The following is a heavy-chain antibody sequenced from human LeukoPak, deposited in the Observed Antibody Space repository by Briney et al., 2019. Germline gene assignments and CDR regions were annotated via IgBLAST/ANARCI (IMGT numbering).Heavy chain of an antibody. J-gene: IGHJ4*02. CDR3: ARDILATSIAAPYY. Sequence: SETLSLTCTVSGGSISSSSYFWGWIRQPPGKGLEWIGSIYYSGSTYYNPSLKSRVTISVDTSKNQFSLRLSSVNAADTAVYYCARDILATSIAAPYYWGQGTLVTVSS. CDR2: IYYSGST. CDR1: GGSISSSSYF. V-gene: IGHV4-39*07. D-gene: IGHD6-13*01.